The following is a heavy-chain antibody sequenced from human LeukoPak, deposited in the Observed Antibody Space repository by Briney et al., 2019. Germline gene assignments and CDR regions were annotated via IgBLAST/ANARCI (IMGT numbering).Heavy chain of an antibody. CDR2: IYYSGST. V-gene: IGHV4-59*05. D-gene: IGHD3-3*01. CDR3: ARHRRFLEWLSLRGWFDP. CDR1: GGSISSYY. Sequence: SETLSLTCTVSGGSISSYYWSWIRQPAGKGLEWIGSIYYSGSTYYNPSLKSRVTISVDTSKNQFSLKLSSVTAADTAVYYCARHRRFLEWLSLRGWFDPWGQGTLVTVSS. J-gene: IGHJ5*02.